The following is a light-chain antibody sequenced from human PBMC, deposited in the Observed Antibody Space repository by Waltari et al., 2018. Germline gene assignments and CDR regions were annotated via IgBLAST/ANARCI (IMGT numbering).Light chain of an antibody. Sequence: EIEMTQSPATLSVSPGERATLSCRASQSVGSKLAWYQQKPGQAPRLLIYDAYTRATGNPARFSGSGSGTEFTLTISSLQSDDFAVYHCLQYSHWPPWTFGQGTKVEIK. J-gene: IGKJ1*01. CDR1: QSVGSK. V-gene: IGKV3-15*01. CDR3: LQYSHWPPWT. CDR2: DAY.